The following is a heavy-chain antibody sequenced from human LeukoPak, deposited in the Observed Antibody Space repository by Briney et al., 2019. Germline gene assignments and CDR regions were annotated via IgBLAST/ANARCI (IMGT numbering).Heavy chain of an antibody. V-gene: IGHV3-74*01. CDR1: GFTFSRYC. D-gene: IGHD3-22*01. Sequence: GGSLRLSCAASGFTFSRYCMHWVRQAPGKGLVWVSRINSDGSSTSYADSVKGRFTISRDNAKNTLYLQMNSLRAEDTAVYYCARAIYYYDGSVYYDYWGQGTLVTVSS. CDR2: INSDGSST. CDR3: ARAIYYYDGSVYYDY. J-gene: IGHJ4*02.